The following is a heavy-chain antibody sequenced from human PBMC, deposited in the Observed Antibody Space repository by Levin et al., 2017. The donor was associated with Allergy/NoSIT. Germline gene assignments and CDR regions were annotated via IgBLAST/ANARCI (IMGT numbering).Heavy chain of an antibody. D-gene: IGHD2-2*01. V-gene: IGHV1-2*02. CDR2: IDPFSGDT. J-gene: IGHJ6*02. CDR1: GYTFTGYY. CDR3: ARFTPTYQLLGNPPKDFYYGLDV. Sequence: GESLKISCKASGYTFTGYYVHWVRQAPGQGLEWMGWIDPFSGDTNYAQKFQGKVTMTRDTMNTAYFELIRLRSDDTAVYYWARFTPTYQLLGNPPKDFYYGLDVWGQGTTVIVSS.